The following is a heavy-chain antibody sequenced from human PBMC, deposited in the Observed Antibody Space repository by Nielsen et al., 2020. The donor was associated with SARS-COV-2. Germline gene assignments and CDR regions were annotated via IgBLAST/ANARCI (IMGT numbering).Heavy chain of an antibody. CDR2: MNPNSGNT. J-gene: IGHJ6*03. D-gene: IGHD3-22*01. V-gene: IGHV1-8*01. CDR3: ARGRKGGGIVVAIPYYYYYMDV. CDR1: GYTFTSYD. Sequence: ASVKVSCKASGYTFTSYDINWVRQATGQGLEWMGWMNPNSGNTGYAQKFQGRVTMTRNTSISTAYMELSSLRSEDTAVYYCARGRKGGGIVVAIPYYYYYMDVWGKGTTVTVSS.